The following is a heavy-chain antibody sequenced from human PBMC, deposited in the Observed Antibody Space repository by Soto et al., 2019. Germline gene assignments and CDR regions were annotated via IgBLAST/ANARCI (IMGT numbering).Heavy chain of an antibody. D-gene: IGHD6-19*01. CDR1: GFTFSSHA. CDR3: AQSFGSGWYSNF. CDR2: ISGSDCST. V-gene: IGHV3-23*01. Sequence: ELQLLESGGGLVQPGGSLRLSCTASGFTFSSHAMTWVRQAPGRGLEWVSVISGSDCSTYYADSVKGRFTISRDNSQNTLNLQMNSLRDEDTDIYYCAQSFGSGWYSNFWGHGTLVTVSS. J-gene: IGHJ4*01.